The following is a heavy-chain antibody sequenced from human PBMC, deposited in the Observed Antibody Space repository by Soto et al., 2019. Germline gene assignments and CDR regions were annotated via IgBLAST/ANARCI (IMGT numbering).Heavy chain of an antibody. CDR2: FDPEDGET. D-gene: IGHD6-13*01. CDR1: GYTSTASY. Sequence: WASVQVSFKASGYTSTASYMHWVRQAPVKGLEWMGGFDPEDGETIYAQKFQRRVTMTEDTSTDTAYMELSSLGSEDTAAHYCATALSYGIAAAGTNWFDPWGQGTPVTVSS. V-gene: IGHV1-24*01. J-gene: IGHJ5*02. CDR3: ATALSYGIAAAGTNWFDP.